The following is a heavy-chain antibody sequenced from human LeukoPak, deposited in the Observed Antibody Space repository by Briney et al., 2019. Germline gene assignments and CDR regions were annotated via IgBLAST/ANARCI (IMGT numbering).Heavy chain of an antibody. J-gene: IGHJ3*02. V-gene: IGHV4-39*01. CDR1: GSSISSSSYY. CDR2: MYYSGST. CDR3: ARRCSGGSCYDAFDI. D-gene: IGHD2-15*01. Sequence: SETLSLTCTVSGSSISSSSYYWGWIRQPPGKGLEWIGSMYYSGSTYYNTSLKSRVTISVATSKNQFSQKLSSVTAADTAVYYCARRCSGGSCYDAFDIWGQGTMVTVSS.